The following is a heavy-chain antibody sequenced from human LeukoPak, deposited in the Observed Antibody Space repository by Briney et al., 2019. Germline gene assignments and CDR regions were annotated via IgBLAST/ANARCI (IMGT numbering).Heavy chain of an antibody. CDR2: INPSGGST. Sequence: ASVKVSCKASGYTFTSYYMHWVRQAPGQGLEWMGIINPSGGSTSYAQKFQGRVTMTRDTSTSTVYMELSSLRSDDTAVYYCARDKFNAPRTYDSSGYYYTSYYFDYWGQGTLVTVSS. J-gene: IGHJ4*02. D-gene: IGHD3-22*01. CDR3: ARDKFNAPRTYDSSGYYYTSYYFDY. CDR1: GYTFTSYY. V-gene: IGHV1-46*01.